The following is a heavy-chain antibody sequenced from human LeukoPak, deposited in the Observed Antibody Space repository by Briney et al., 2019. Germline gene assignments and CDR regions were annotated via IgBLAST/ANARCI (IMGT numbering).Heavy chain of an antibody. J-gene: IGHJ4*02. V-gene: IGHV4-34*01. D-gene: IGHD3-22*01. Sequence: SETLSLTCAVYGGSFSGYYWSWIRQPPGKGLEWIGEINHSGSTNYNPSLKSRVTISVDTSKNQFSLKLSSVTAADTAVYYCASSYYDSSGYYSDYWGQVTLVTVSS. CDR3: ASSYYDSSGYYSDY. CDR2: INHSGST. CDR1: GGSFSGYY.